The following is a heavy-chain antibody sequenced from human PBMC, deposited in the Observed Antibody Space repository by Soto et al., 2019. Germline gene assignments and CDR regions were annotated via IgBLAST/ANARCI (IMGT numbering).Heavy chain of an antibody. J-gene: IGHJ5*02. CDR3: ARGVPYSYGYVSWFDP. CDR1: GGSVSSGSYY. D-gene: IGHD5-18*01. V-gene: IGHV4-61*01. Sequence: QVQLQESGPGLVKPSETLSLTCTVSGGSVSSGSYYWSWIRQPPGKGLEWIGYIYYSGNTNYNPSLKSRVTISVDTAKNPFSLKLSSVTAADTAVYYCARGVPYSYGYVSWFDPWGQGTLVTVSS. CDR2: IYYSGNT.